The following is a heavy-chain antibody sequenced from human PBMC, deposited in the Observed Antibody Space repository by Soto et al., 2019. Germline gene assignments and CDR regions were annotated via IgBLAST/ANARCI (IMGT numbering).Heavy chain of an antibody. J-gene: IGHJ6*03. Sequence: GGSLRLSCAASGFTFSNYAMSWVRQAPGKGLEWVSAISGSGGSTYYADSVKGRFTISRDNSKNTLYLQMNSLRAEDTAVYYCAKDLKRFLEWLSPYYYYYMDVWGKGTTVTVSS. CDR2: ISGSGGST. CDR1: GFTFSNYA. V-gene: IGHV3-23*01. D-gene: IGHD3-3*01. CDR3: AKDLKRFLEWLSPYYYYYMDV.